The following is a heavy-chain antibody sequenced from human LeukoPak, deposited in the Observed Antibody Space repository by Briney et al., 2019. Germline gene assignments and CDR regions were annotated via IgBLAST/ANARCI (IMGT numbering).Heavy chain of an antibody. CDR1: GDSVSSSSAG. D-gene: IGHD3-10*01. CDR3: AKGGGAFDI. J-gene: IGHJ3*02. CDR2: TYYRSKWNN. Sequence: SQTLSLTCAISGDSVSSSSAGWNWIRQSPSRGLEWLGRTYYRSKWNNDYAVSVKSRIAITPDTSKNQFSLQLNSVTPEDTAVYFCAKGGGAFDIWGQGTMVIVSS. V-gene: IGHV6-1*01.